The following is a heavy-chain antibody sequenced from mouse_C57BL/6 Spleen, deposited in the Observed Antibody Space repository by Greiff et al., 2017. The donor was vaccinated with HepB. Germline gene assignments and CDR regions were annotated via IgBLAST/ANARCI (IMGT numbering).Heavy chain of an antibody. V-gene: IGHV5-9-1*02. CDR2: ISSGGDYI. Sequence: DVHLVESGAGLVKPGGSLKLSCAASGFTFSSYAMSWVRQTPEKRLEWVAYISSGGDYIYYADTVKGRFTISRDNARNTLYLQMSSLKSEDTAMYYCTRDGGAYYSNYWYFDVWGTGTTVTVSS. CDR1: GFTFSSYA. D-gene: IGHD2-5*01. J-gene: IGHJ1*03. CDR3: TRDGGAYYSNYWYFDV.